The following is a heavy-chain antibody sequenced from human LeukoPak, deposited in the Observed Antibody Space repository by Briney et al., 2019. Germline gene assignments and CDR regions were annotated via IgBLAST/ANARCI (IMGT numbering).Heavy chain of an antibody. Sequence: SETLSLTCAVYGGSFSGYYWSWIRQLPGKGLEWIGEINHSGSTNYNPSLKSRVTISVDTSKNQFSLKLSSVTAADTAVYYCARDSSYSSGCDYWGQGTLVTVSS. V-gene: IGHV4-34*01. CDR3: ARDSSYSSGCDY. D-gene: IGHD3-22*01. CDR1: GGSFSGYY. CDR2: INHSGST. J-gene: IGHJ4*02.